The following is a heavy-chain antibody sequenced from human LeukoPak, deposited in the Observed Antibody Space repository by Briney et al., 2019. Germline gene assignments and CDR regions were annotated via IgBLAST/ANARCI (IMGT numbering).Heavy chain of an antibody. CDR1: GXSFSSYG. Sequence: GSLRLSFAASGXSFSSYGMSWVRQGPGKGLEWVSTITGSGGNTDYADSVKGRFTISRDNSKNTLYLQMHSLRAEDTAVYYCAVDWYDSSGYGTFDYWGQGTLVTVSS. CDR3: AVDWYDSSGYGTFDY. CDR2: ITGSGGNT. J-gene: IGHJ4*02. V-gene: IGHV3-23*01. D-gene: IGHD3-22*01.